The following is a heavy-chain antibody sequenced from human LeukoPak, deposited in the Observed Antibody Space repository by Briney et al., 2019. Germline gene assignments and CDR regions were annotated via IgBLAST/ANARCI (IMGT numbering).Heavy chain of an antibody. D-gene: IGHD5-24*01. Sequence: ASVKVSCKASGYTFTSNDINWVRQAAGQGLEWMGWMNPNSANTGYAQKFQGRVTMTRNTSINTAYMELISLRSEDTAVYYCARGSRRDGYNTLFDYWGQGTLVTVSS. V-gene: IGHV1-8*01. J-gene: IGHJ4*02. CDR3: ARGSRRDGYNTLFDY. CDR1: GYTFTSND. CDR2: MNPNSANT.